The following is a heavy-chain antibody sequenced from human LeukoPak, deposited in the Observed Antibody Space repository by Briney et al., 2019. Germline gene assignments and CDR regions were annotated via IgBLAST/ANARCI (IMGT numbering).Heavy chain of an antibody. V-gene: IGHV3-30-3*01. CDR1: GFTFSSYA. D-gene: IGHD3-10*01. Sequence: PGGSLRLSCAASGFTFSSYAMHWVRQAPGKGLEWVAVISYDGSNKYCADSVKGRFTISRDNSKNTLYLQMNSLRAEDTAVYYCAREGSMVRGAVDYWGQGTLVTVSS. CDR2: ISYDGSNK. CDR3: AREGSMVRGAVDY. J-gene: IGHJ4*02.